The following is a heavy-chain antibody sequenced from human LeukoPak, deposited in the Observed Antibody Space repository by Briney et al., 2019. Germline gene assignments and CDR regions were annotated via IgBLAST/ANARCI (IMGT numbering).Heavy chain of an antibody. J-gene: IGHJ4*02. Sequence: ASVKVSCKASGYTFTGYYMHWVRQAPGQGLEWMGWINPNSGGTNYAQKFQGRVTMTRDTSISTAYMELSRLRSDDTAVYYCARLGGLWYGESIDYWGQGTLVTVSS. CDR1: GYTFTGYY. D-gene: IGHD3-10*01. CDR3: ARLGGLWYGESIDY. V-gene: IGHV1-2*02. CDR2: INPNSGGT.